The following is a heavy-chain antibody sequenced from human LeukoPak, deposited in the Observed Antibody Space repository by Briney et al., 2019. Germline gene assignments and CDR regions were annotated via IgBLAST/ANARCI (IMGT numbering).Heavy chain of an antibody. J-gene: IGHJ5*02. CDR1: GGSFSGYY. CDR2: INHSGST. D-gene: IGHD3-9*01. CDR3: ARGTGPHWFDP. Sequence: SETLSLTCAVYGGSFSGYYWSWIRQPPGKGLEWIGEINHSGSTNYNPSLKSRVTISVDTSKNQFSLKLSSVTAADTAGYYCARGTGPHWFDPWGQGTLVTVSS. V-gene: IGHV4-34*01.